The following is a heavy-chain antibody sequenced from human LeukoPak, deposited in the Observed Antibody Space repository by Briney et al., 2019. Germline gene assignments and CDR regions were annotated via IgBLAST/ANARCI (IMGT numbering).Heavy chain of an antibody. Sequence: PSQTLSLTCTVSGGSISSGGYYWSWIRQHPGKGLEWIGYIYYSGSTYYNPSLKSRVTISVDTSKNQFSLKLSSVTAADTAVYYCARGRILSSWYHYYGMDVWGQGTTVTVSS. J-gene: IGHJ6*02. D-gene: IGHD6-13*01. CDR2: IYYSGST. CDR1: GGSISSGGYY. CDR3: ARGRILSSWYHYYGMDV. V-gene: IGHV4-31*03.